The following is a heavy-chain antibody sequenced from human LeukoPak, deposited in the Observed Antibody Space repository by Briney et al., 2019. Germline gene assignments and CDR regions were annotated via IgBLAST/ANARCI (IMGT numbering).Heavy chain of an antibody. Sequence: GGSLRLSCAASGFSFSNYAMSWVRQAPGKGLEWVSAISGSGGSTYYADSVKGRFTISRDNSKNTLYLQMNSLRAEDTAVYYCAKGGYYGSGSYYNGAIDYWGQGTLVTVSS. V-gene: IGHV3-23*01. J-gene: IGHJ4*02. CDR1: GFSFSNYA. CDR2: ISGSGGST. D-gene: IGHD3-10*01. CDR3: AKGGYYGSGSYYNGAIDY.